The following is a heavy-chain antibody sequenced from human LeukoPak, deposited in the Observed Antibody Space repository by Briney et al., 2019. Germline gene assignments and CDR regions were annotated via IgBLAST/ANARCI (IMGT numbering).Heavy chain of an antibody. CDR2: IRNKAYGVTT. D-gene: IGHD2-2*01. CDR3: TRVRDPLLDDAFDI. Sequence: GGSLRLSCAASGFTLGDYARSWVRQAPGKGREWVGFIRNKAYGVTTEYAASVKGRFTISRDDSKSIAYLQINSLKTEDTAVYYCTRVRDPLLDDAFDIWGQATMVTVSS. J-gene: IGHJ3*02. V-gene: IGHV3-49*04. CDR1: GFTLGDYA.